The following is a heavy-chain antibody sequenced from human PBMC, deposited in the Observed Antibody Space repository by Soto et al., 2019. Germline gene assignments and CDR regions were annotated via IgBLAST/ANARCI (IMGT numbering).Heavy chain of an antibody. J-gene: IGHJ6*02. CDR1: GGTFSSYA. D-gene: IGHD3-10*01. V-gene: IGHV1-69*13. CDR2: IIPIFGTA. CDR3: ARAGSITMVRGVHYYYYGMDV. Sequence: ASVKVSCKASGGTFSSYAISWVRQAPGQGLEWMGGIIPIFGTANYAQKFQGRVTITADESTSTAYMELSSLRSEDTAVYYCARAGSITMVRGVHYYYYGMDVWGQGTTVTVLL.